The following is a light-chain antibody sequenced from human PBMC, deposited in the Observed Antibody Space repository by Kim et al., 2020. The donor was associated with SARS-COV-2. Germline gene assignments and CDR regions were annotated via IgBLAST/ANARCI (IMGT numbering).Light chain of an antibody. V-gene: IGKV3-20*01. J-gene: IGKJ5*01. CDR1: QIITNNY. CDR2: GAS. CDR3: QQYGTSPIT. Sequence: SHGDRATLSCRTNQIITNNYLAWYQQKPGQAPRLLSYGASTRATGIADRFSGSGSGTDFTLTISRLGPEDFAVYYCQQYGTSPITFGQGTRLEIK.